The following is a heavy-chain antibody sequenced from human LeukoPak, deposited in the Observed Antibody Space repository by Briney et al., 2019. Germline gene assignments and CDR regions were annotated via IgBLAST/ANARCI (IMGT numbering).Heavy chain of an antibody. CDR1: GGSISSFY. V-gene: IGHV4-4*07. CDR2: FYTSGST. J-gene: IGHJ6*03. CDR3: ARNRGSTVITDHYYYYYMDV. Sequence: PETLSPTCTVSGGSISSFYWSWIRQPAGKGLEWIGRFYTSGSTNSNPSLKRRVTMSVDTSKNLFSLKLSSVTAADTAVYYCARNRGSTVITDHYYYYYMDVWGKGTTVTVSS. D-gene: IGHD4-11*01.